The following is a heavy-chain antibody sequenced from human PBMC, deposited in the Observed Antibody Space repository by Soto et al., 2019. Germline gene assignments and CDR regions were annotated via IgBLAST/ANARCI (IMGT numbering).Heavy chain of an antibody. CDR1: GSRFSNYV. CDR3: AREGRGKKAGYNGLVSLGY. V-gene: IGHV1-69*06. J-gene: IGHJ4*02. D-gene: IGHD2-2*02. Sequence: SMKVSCKVSGSRFSNYVISWVRQAPGHGLEWLGRIIPIFNSTKYAQSFQGRVTITADKSTSTASLELSSLRSDDTAVYYCAREGRGKKAGYNGLVSLGYWGQGTLVTVSS. CDR2: IIPIFNST.